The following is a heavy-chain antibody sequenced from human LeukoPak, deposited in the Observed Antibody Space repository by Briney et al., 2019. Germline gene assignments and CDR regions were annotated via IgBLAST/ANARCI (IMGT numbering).Heavy chain of an antibody. D-gene: IGHD2-8*02. V-gene: IGHV4-61*02. CDR2: IYTSGST. CDR3: ARGVVYAIENWYFDL. Sequence: SQTLSLTCTVSGGSISSGSYYWSWIRQPAGKGLEWIGRIYTSGSTNYNPSLKSRVTISVDTSKNQFSLKLSSVTAADTAVYYCARGVVYAIENWYFDLWGRGTLVTVSS. J-gene: IGHJ2*01. CDR1: GGSISSGSYY.